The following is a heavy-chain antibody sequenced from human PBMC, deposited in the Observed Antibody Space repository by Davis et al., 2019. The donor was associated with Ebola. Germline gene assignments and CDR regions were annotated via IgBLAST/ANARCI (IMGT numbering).Heavy chain of an antibody. Sequence: SVKVSCKASGGTFSSYAISWVRQAPGQGLEWMGRIIPILGIANYAQKFQGRVTITADKSTSTVYMELSSLRSEDTAVYYCARWKFPGGYGMDVWGQGTTVTVSS. CDR1: GGTFSSYA. CDR3: ARWKFPGGYGMDV. D-gene: IGHD4-23*01. J-gene: IGHJ6*02. V-gene: IGHV1-69*04. CDR2: IIPILGIA.